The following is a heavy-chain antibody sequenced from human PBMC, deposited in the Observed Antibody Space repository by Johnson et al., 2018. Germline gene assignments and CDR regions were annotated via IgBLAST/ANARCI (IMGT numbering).Heavy chain of an antibody. CDR1: GFTFSNAW. CDR3: TQMVIGRFLEWGDAFDI. Sequence: VQLVESGGGLVKPGGSLRLSCAASGFTFSNAWMSWVRQAPGKGLEWVGRIKSKTDGGTTDYAAPVKGRFTIARDDSKNTLDLKMNSLKTEDTAVYYCTQMVIGRFLEWGDAFDIWGQGTMVTVSS. V-gene: IGHV3-15*01. CDR2: IKSKTDGGTT. J-gene: IGHJ3*02. D-gene: IGHD3-3*01.